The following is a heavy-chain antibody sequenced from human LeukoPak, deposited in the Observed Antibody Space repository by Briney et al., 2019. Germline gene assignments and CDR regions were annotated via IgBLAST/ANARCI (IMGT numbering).Heavy chain of an antibody. CDR3: ATPGQKPKWFGELLPFDY. CDR2: IIPIFSTA. Sequence: GSSVKVSCKASGGTFSSYAISWVRQAPGQGLEWMGGIIPIFSTANYAQKFQGRVTITTDESTSTAYMELSSLRSEDTAVYYCATPGQKPKWFGELLPFDYWGQGTLVTVSS. V-gene: IGHV1-69*05. J-gene: IGHJ4*02. D-gene: IGHD3-10*01. CDR1: GGTFSSYA.